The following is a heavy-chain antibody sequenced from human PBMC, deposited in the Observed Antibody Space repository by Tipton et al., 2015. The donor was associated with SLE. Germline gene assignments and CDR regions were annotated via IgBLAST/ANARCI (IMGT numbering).Heavy chain of an antibody. CDR1: GGSISSGSYY. V-gene: IGHV4-61*02. Sequence: TLSLTCTVSGGSISSGSYYWSWIRQPAGKGLEWIGRIYTSGSTNYNPSLKSRVTISVDTSKNQFSLKLSSVTAADTAVYYCARARDYYDFWSGHGAFDIWGQGTMVTVSS. CDR3: ARARDYYDFWSGHGAFDI. J-gene: IGHJ3*02. D-gene: IGHD3-3*01. CDR2: IYTSGST.